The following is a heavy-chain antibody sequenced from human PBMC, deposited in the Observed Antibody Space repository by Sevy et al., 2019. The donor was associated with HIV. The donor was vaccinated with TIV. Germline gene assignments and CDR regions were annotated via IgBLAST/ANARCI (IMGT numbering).Heavy chain of an antibody. V-gene: IGHV3-33*01. CDR2: IWSDGAYQ. CDR1: GFTFSSYA. J-gene: IGHJ4*02. Sequence: GESLKISCAAAGFTFSSYAMHWVRQAPGKGLEWVAIIWSDGAYQYHGDSVKGRFTISRDNSKNTLYLQMNSLRVEDTAVYYCARGGYYYDKAAYYAFDSWGQGTLVTVSS. CDR3: ARGGYYYDKAAYYAFDS. D-gene: IGHD3-22*01.